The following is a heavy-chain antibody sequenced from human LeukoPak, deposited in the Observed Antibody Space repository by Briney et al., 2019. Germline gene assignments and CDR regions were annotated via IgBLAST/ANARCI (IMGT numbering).Heavy chain of an antibody. CDR2: IIPIFGTA. CDR1: GGTFSSYA. Sequence: ASVKVSCKASGGTFSSYAISWVRQAPGQGLEWMGGIIPIFGTANYAQKFQGRVTITADESTSAAYMELSSLRSEDTAVYYCATGAAIRSYYYGMDVWGQGTTVTVSS. CDR3: ATGAAIRSYYYGMDV. D-gene: IGHD2-21*01. J-gene: IGHJ6*02. V-gene: IGHV1-69*13.